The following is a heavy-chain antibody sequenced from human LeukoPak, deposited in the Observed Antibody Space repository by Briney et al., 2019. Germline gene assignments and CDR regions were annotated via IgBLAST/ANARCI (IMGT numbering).Heavy chain of an antibody. D-gene: IGHD5-18*01. V-gene: IGHV3-74*01. CDR3: ARDEYSFGHDFDY. CDR1: GFTFSSYW. CDR2: IKGDGSST. Sequence: GGSLRLSCAASGFTFSSYWMHWVRHTPGKGLVWVSRIKGDGSSTSYADSVKGRFTISRDNAKNTLYLQMNSLRAEDTAVYYCARDEYSFGHDFDYWGQGTLVTVSP. J-gene: IGHJ4*02.